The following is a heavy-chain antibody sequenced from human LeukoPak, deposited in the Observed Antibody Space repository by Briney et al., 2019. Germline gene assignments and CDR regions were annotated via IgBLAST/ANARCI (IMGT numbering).Heavy chain of an antibody. CDR2: INSEGSST. V-gene: IGHV3-74*01. J-gene: IGHJ2*01. CDR1: GFTFSSHW. Sequence: GSLRLSCAASGFTFSSHWMHWVRQAPGKGLVWVSRINSEGSSTSHADSVKGRFTVSRDNAENTLYLQMNSLRAEDTAAYYCARFYYANGSWYFDLWGRGTLVTVSS. CDR3: ARFYYANGSWYFDL. D-gene: IGHD3-10*01.